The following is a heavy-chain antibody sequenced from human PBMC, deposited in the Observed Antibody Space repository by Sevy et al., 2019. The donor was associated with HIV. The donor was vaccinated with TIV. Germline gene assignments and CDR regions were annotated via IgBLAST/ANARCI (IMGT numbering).Heavy chain of an antibody. V-gene: IGHV1-18*01. Sequence: ASVKVSCKASGYTFTSYGISWVRQAPGQGLEWMGWISAYNCNTNYAQKLQGRVTMTTDTSTSTASMELRSLRSDDTAVYYCATRGYSGFYALDYWGQGTLVTVSS. D-gene: IGHD5-12*01. J-gene: IGHJ4*02. CDR2: ISAYNCNT. CDR1: GYTFTSYG. CDR3: ATRGYSGFYALDY.